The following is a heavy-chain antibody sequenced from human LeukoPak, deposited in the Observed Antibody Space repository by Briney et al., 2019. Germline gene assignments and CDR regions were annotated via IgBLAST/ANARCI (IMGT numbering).Heavy chain of an antibody. J-gene: IGHJ3*02. V-gene: IGHV1-2*02. CDR2: INPNSGGT. CDR3: ARDGEDIVVVPAAMPDDAFDI. CDR1: GYTFTGYY. D-gene: IGHD2-2*01. Sequence: ASVKVSCKASGYTFTGYYMHWVRQAPGQGLEWMGWINPNSGGTNYAQKFQGRVTMTTDTSTSTAYMELRSLRSDDTAVYYCARDGEDIVVVPAAMPDDAFDIWGQGTMVTVSS.